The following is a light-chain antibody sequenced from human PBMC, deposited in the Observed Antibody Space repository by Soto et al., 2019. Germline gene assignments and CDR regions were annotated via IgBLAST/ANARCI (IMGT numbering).Light chain of an antibody. CDR3: QQFSSYST. V-gene: IGKV1-5*01. CDR2: AAS. CDR1: QNIDNW. J-gene: IGKJ1*01. Sequence: DIQVTQSPSTLSASVGDRVTITCRASQNIDNWLAWYQQKPGKAPRLLIYAASTLEPGVPSRFSGTGSGTEFTLTIRSLQPDDFATYYCQQFSSYSTFGQGTKVEVK.